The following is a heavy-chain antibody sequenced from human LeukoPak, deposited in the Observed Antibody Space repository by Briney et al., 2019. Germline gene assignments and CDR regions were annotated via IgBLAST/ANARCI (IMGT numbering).Heavy chain of an antibody. V-gene: IGHV3-23*01. Sequence: GGSLRLSCAASGFTFSSYAMSWVRQAPGKGLEWVSAISGSGGSTYYADSVKGRFTISRDNSKNTLYLQMNSLRAEDTAVYYCAKVDSSSWYFGGYYFDYWGQGTLVTVSS. CDR3: AKVDSSSWYFGGYYFDY. J-gene: IGHJ4*02. D-gene: IGHD6-13*01. CDR2: ISGSGGST. CDR1: GFTFSSYA.